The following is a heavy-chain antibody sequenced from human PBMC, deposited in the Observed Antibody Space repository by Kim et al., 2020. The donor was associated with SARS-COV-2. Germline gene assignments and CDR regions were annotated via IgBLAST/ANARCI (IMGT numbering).Heavy chain of an antibody. V-gene: IGHV1-3*01. J-gene: IGHJ6*02. CDR2: INAGNGNT. Sequence: ASVKVSCKASGYTFTSYAMHWVRQAPGQRLEWMGWINAGNGNTKYSQKFQGRVTITRDTSASTAYMELSSLRSEDTAVYYCARDQGGVKGDHWYYYGMDVWGQGTTVTVSS. CDR1: GYTFTSYA. CDR3: ARDQGGVKGDHWYYYGMDV. D-gene: IGHD3-10*01.